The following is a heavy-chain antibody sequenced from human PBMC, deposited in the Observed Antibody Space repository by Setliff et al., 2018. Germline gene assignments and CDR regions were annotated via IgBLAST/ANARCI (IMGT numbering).Heavy chain of an antibody. J-gene: IGHJ4*02. D-gene: IGHD6-19*01. CDR3: ARVTIAVAGYFDF. CDR2: IIPIFGTA. CDR1: GGTFSSYA. Sequence: GASVKVSCKASGGTFSSYAISWVRQAPGQGLEWMGGIIPIFGTANYAQKFQGRVTMTRDTSTSTVYMELSSLRSEDTAVYYCARVTIAVAGYFDFWGQGTLVTVSS. V-gene: IGHV1-69*05.